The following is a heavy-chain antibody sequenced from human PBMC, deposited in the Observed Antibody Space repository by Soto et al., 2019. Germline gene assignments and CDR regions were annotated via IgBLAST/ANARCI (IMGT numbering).Heavy chain of an antibody. Sequence: SVKVSRKASGFTFTSSAFQWVRQARGQRLEWIGWIAVGSGYTNYAQRFQDRVTLTRDMSTATTYMELSRLTSEDTAIYYCAADATAWQQMVPSDYWGQGTLVTVSS. J-gene: IGHJ4*02. CDR3: AADATAWQQMVPSDY. CDR2: IAVGSGYT. V-gene: IGHV1-58*01. D-gene: IGHD2-8*01. CDR1: GFTFTSSA.